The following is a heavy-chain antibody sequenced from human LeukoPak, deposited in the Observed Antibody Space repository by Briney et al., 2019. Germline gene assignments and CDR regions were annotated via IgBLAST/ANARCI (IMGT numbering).Heavy chain of an antibody. CDR2: ITGRGENT. D-gene: IGHD1-14*01. CDR3: ARWYGAFDH. J-gene: IGHJ4*02. CDR1: GFTVSSNY. Sequence: GGSLRLSCAASGFTVSSNYMSWVRQAPGKGLEWVSGITGRGENTYYADSVKGRFTMSRDNAKNSLYLQVNSLRAEDTAVYYCARWYGAFDHWGQGTRVTVSS. V-gene: IGHV3-66*01.